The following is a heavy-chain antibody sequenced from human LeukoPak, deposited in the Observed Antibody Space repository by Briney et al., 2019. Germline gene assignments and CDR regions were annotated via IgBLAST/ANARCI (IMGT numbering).Heavy chain of an antibody. D-gene: IGHD2-15*01. CDR2: IYYNGNT. V-gene: IGHV4-39*01. J-gene: IGHJ4*02. CDR1: GVSISTSSYY. CDR3: ARAGHCSGGSCYLDYFDY. Sequence: SETLSLTCTVSGVSISTSSYYWGWIRQPPGKGLEWIGSIYYNGNTYYNPSLRSRVTISVDTYENQFSLKLNSVTAADTAVYYCARAGHCSGGSCYLDYFDYWGQGTLVTVSS.